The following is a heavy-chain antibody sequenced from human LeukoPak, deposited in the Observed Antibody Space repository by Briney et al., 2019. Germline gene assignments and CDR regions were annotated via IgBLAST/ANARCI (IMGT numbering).Heavy chain of an antibody. D-gene: IGHD3-9*01. CDR2: ISGSADKT. CDR3: AKKYYDILTGYYVQYSAMDV. V-gene: IGHV3-23*01. Sequence: GGSLRLSCAASGFTFSSYAMSWVRQAPGQGLEWVSAISGSADKTYYADSVKGRFTISRDDSKNTLYLQMNSLRAEDTAVYYCAKKYYDILTGYYVQYSAMDVWGQGTTVTVSS. CDR1: GFTFSSYA. J-gene: IGHJ6*02.